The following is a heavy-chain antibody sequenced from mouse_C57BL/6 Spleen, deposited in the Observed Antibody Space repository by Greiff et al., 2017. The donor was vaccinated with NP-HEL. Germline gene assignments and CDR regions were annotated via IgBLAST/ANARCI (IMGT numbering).Heavy chain of an antibody. D-gene: IGHD2-2*01. CDR1: GYTFTDYN. J-gene: IGHJ2*01. V-gene: IGHV1-22*01. Sequence: VQLQQSGPELVKPGASVKMSCKASGYTFTDYNMHWVKQSPGKSLEWIGYINPNNGGTSYNQKFKSKATVTVNKASSTAYRELRSLTSDDSSVYYWARERGWLPYYFDYWGQGTTLTVSS. CDR3: ARERGWLPYYFDY. CDR2: INPNNGGT.